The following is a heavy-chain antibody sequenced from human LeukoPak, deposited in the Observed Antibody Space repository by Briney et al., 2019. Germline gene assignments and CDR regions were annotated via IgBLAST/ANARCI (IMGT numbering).Heavy chain of an antibody. J-gene: IGHJ4*02. D-gene: IGHD3-9*01. Sequence: GASVKVSCKVSGGTFSSYPISWVRQAPGQGLEWMGEITPIFGEAQNAEKFQGRVTITADEPTSTVYMELSSLRSEDTAVYYCARGDDILTGYPFDYWGQGTLVTISS. V-gene: IGHV1-69*01. CDR2: ITPIFGEA. CDR1: GGTFSSYP. CDR3: ARGDDILTGYPFDY.